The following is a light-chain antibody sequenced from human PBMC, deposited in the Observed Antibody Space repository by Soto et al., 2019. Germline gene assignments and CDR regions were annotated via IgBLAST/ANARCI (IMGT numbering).Light chain of an antibody. J-gene: IGLJ1*01. CDR1: SSNIGERYD. V-gene: IGLV1-40*01. Sequence: TKRSSNIGERYDVPWYQQLPGTDPKLLIYGNCNRPSGVPDRFSGSKSGTSASLAITGLQAEDEADYYCQSYDSSLSGYVFGTGTKVTVL. CDR3: QSYDSSLSGYV. CDR2: GNC.